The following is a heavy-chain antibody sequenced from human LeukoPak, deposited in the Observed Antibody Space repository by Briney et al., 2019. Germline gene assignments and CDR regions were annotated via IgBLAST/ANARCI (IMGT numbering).Heavy chain of an antibody. J-gene: IGHJ4*02. CDR3: ARDPPGAHFDY. CDR1: GFTFSSYG. Sequence: GGSLRLSCAASGFTFSSYGMHWVRQAPGKGREWVSYISSSSSNIFYADSFKGRFTISRDNAQNSRYLQMNSLRVEGTAVYYCARDPPGAHFDYWGQGTLVTVSS. V-gene: IGHV3-21*01. D-gene: IGHD7-27*01. CDR2: ISSSSSNI.